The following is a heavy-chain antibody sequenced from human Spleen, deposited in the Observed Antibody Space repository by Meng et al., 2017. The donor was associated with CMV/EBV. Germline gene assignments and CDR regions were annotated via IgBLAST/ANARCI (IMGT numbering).Heavy chain of an antibody. CDR2: IRGKANSYAT. J-gene: IGHJ4*02. V-gene: IGHV3-73*01. D-gene: IGHD5-18*01. CDR1: GFTFSGSA. Sequence: GESLKISCAASGFTFSGSAMHWVRQASGKGLEWVGRIRGKANSYATAYAASVKGRFTISRDDSKNMAYLQMNSLKTEDTAMYYCARLRDTDYDYWGQGTLVTVSS. CDR3: ARLRDTDYDY.